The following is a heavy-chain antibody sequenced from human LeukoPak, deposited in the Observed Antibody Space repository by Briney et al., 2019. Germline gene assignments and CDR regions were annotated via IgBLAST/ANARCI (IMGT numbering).Heavy chain of an antibody. CDR1: GGSISSYY. CDR3: ARLPDVVVTAYFDY. V-gene: IGHV4-59*08. Sequence: KASETLSLTCTVSGGSISSYYWSWIRQPPGKGLEWIGYIYYSGSTNYNPSLKSRVTISVDTSKNQFSLKLSSVTAADTAVYYCARLPDVVVTAYFDYWGQGTLVTVSS. CDR2: IYYSGST. J-gene: IGHJ4*02. D-gene: IGHD2-21*02.